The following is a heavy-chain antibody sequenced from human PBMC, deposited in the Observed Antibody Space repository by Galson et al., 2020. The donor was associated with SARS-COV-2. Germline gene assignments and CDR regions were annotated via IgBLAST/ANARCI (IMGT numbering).Heavy chain of an antibody. Sequence: ASVKVSCKASGYTFTSYDIHWVRQATGQGLEWMGWMNPNSGNTGYAQKFQGRVTMTRNTSISTAYMELSSLRSEDTAVYYCARGQIAAAGTHWHFDLGGRGTLVTFAS. CDR1: GYTFTSYD. V-gene: IGHV1-8*01. J-gene: IGHJ2*01. CDR3: ARGQIAAAGTHWHFDL. CDR2: MNPNSGNT. D-gene: IGHD6-13*01.